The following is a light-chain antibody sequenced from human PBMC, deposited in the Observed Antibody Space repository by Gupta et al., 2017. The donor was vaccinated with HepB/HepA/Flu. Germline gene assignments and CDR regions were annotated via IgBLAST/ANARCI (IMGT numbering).Light chain of an antibody. J-gene: IGKJ5*01. V-gene: IGKV4-1*01. CDR1: QSILFSGTNKNY. Sequence: DIVLTQSPDSLAVSLCERATINFKSSQSILFSGTNKNYLAWYQHKPGQPPKLLMYWESTRQSGVPDRCSGSGSGTHFTLSISRLQAEDVAVYYCQQSDISRITFGQGTRLEIK. CDR3: QQSDISRIT. CDR2: WES.